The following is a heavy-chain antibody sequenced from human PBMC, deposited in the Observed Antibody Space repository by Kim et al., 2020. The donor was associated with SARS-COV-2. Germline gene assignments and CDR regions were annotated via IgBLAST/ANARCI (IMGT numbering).Heavy chain of an antibody. CDR2: ISYDGSNK. D-gene: IGHD3-3*01. CDR3: AREDYDFWSGYSLQPQH. CDR1: GFTFSSYA. V-gene: IGHV3-30-3*01. Sequence: GGSLRLSCAASGFTFSSYAMHWVRQAPGKGLEWVAVISYDGSNKYYADSVKGRFTISRDNSKNTLYLQMNSLRAEDTAVYYCAREDYDFWSGYSLQPQHWGQGTLVTVSS. J-gene: IGHJ1*01.